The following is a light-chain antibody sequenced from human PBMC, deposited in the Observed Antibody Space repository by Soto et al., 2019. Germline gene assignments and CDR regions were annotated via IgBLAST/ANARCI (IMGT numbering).Light chain of an antibody. CDR2: GTY. J-gene: IGKJ5*01. Sequence: VMTQSPATLSMSPGDRATLSCRASQDVRGLLAWYQQKPGQSPRLLISGTYNRAPGVPARFSGSASGLEYTLTIASVLPEDAAVYFCQQYHYWPPITFGQGTRLEI. CDR1: QDVRGL. V-gene: IGKV3-15*01. CDR3: QQYHYWPPIT.